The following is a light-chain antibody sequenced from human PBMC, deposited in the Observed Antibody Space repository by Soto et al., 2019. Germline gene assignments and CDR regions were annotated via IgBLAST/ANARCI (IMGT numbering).Light chain of an antibody. CDR1: SSNIGAGYD. V-gene: IGLV1-40*01. CDR2: GNS. J-gene: IGLJ3*02. CDR3: HSYDSSLSGWV. Sequence: QSVLTQPPSVSGAPGQRVTISCTGSSSNIGAGYDVHWYQQLPGTAPKLLIYGNSNRPSGVPDRFSGSKSGSSASLAITGRHAEDEDDYYCHSYDSSLSGWVFGGGTKLTVL.